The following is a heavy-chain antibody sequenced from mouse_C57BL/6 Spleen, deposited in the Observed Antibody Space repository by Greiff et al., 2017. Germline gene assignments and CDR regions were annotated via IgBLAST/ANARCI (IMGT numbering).Heavy chain of an antibody. CDR3: ARDGYSYYAMDY. J-gene: IGHJ4*01. CDR1: GYTFTSYW. CDR2: IHPNSGST. Sequence: VQLQQPGAELVKPGASVKLSCKASGYTFTSYWMHWVKQRPGQGLEWIGMIHPNSGSTNYNEKFKSKATLTVDKSSSTAYMQLSSLTSEDSAVYYCARDGYSYYAMDYWGQGTSVTVSS. D-gene: IGHD2-3*01. V-gene: IGHV1-64*01.